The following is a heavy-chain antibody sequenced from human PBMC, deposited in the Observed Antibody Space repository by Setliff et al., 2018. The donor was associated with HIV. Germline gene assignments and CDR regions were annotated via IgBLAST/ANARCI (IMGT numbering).Heavy chain of an antibody. CDR1: GFTFNKAW. Sequence: GGSLRLSCAASGFTFNKAWMSWVRQAPGKGLEWVAVISNDGNLIFYADSMKGRFTIARDNSKNTVYLQVNSLRAEDTAVYYCARENYYVSGVYHLGAFDIWGQGTMVTVSS. V-gene: IGHV3-30*03. CDR3: ARENYYVSGVYHLGAFDI. J-gene: IGHJ3*02. D-gene: IGHD3-22*01. CDR2: ISNDGNLI.